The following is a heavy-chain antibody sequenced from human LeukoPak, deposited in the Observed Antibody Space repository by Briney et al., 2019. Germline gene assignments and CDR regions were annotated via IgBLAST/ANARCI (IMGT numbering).Heavy chain of an antibody. J-gene: IGHJ4*02. V-gene: IGHV3-15*01. Sequence: AGGSLRLSCAASGFTFSDAWMSWVRQAPGKGLEWVGRIKSKTDGGTTDFAAPVKGRFTISRDDSKNTLYLQMNSLKTEDTAVYYCTTRGGSFSIFDYWGQGTLVTVSS. CDR3: TTRGGSFSIFDY. CDR1: GFTFSDAW. CDR2: IKSKTDGGTT. D-gene: IGHD1-26*01.